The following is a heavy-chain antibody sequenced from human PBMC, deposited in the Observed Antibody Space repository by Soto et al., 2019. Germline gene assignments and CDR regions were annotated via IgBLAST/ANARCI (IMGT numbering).Heavy chain of an antibody. Sequence: PGGSLRLSCAASGFTFSNAWMNWVRQAPGKGLEWVGRIKSKTNGGTTDYAAPVKGRFTISRDDSKNTLYLQVNRLKTEDTAVYFCTPAGIAVAGSTWYYFDYWGQGTLDTVSS. CDR1: GFTFSNAW. CDR2: IKSKTNGGTT. V-gene: IGHV3-15*01. CDR3: TPAGIAVAGSTWYYFDY. D-gene: IGHD6-19*01. J-gene: IGHJ4*02.